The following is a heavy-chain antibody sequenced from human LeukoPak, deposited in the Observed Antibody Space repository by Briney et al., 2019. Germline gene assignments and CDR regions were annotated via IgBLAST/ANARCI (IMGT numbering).Heavy chain of an antibody. J-gene: IGHJ4*02. CDR2: ISYDGSNK. CDR3: ARGLNDKEFDY. D-gene: IGHD1-1*01. CDR1: GFTFSSYG. V-gene: IGHV3-30*03. Sequence: GGSLRLSCAASGFTFSSYGMHWVRQAPGKGLEWVAVISYDGSNKYYADSVKGRFTISRDNSKNTLYLQMNSLRAEDTAVYYCARGLNDKEFDYWGQGTLVTVSS.